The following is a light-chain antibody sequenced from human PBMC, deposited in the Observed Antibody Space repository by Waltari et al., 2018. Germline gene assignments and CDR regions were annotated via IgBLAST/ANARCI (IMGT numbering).Light chain of an antibody. J-gene: IGKJ5*01. CDR1: QTISSK. V-gene: IGKV3-15*01. Sequence: EIVMTQSPVTLSVSPGERATLSCRASQTISSKLAWYQQQPGQAPRLLIYGVSTRATGISARFGGSGSGTEFTLTISSLQSEDFAVYYCQQYNNWPLTFGLGTRLEIK. CDR2: GVS. CDR3: QQYNNWPLT.